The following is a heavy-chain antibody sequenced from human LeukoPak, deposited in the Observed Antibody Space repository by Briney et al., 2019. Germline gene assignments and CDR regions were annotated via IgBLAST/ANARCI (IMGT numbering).Heavy chain of an antibody. CDR2: IYYSGST. D-gene: IGHD6-19*01. Sequence: SETLSLTCSVSGGSISSSSYYWGWIRQPPGKGLEWIGSIYYSGSTYYNPSLKSRVTISVDTSKNQFSLKLSSVTAADTAVYYCARWYSSGWYGGDYWGQGTLVTVSS. CDR3: ARWYSSGWYGGDY. J-gene: IGHJ4*02. CDR1: GGSISSSSYY. V-gene: IGHV4-39*01.